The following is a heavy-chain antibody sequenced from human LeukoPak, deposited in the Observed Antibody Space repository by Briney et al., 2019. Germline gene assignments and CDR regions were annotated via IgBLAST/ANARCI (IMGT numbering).Heavy chain of an antibody. CDR2: IKQDGSEE. CDR1: GFTFSRYW. CDR3: AREGSASYYSAFDF. J-gene: IGHJ3*01. D-gene: IGHD3-10*01. V-gene: IGHV3-7*04. Sequence: QPGGSLRLSCAASGFTFSRYWMTWVRQAPGKGLEWVANIKQDGSEEYYVDAVKGRFTISRNNAKNSLYLQMNSLRAEDTAVYYCAREGSASYYSAFDFWGQGTMVTVSS.